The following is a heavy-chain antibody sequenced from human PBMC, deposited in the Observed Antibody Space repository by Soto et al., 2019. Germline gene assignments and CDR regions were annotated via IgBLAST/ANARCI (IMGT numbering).Heavy chain of an antibody. D-gene: IGHD3-3*01. Sequence: PGESLKISCKGSGYSFTSYWISWVRQMPGKGLERMGRIDPSDSYTNYSPSFQGHVTISADKSISTAYLQWSSLKASDTAMYYCARHVSGGYYSDAFDIWGQGTMVTVSS. CDR1: GYSFTSYW. J-gene: IGHJ3*02. CDR3: ARHVSGGYYSDAFDI. CDR2: IDPSDSYT. V-gene: IGHV5-10-1*01.